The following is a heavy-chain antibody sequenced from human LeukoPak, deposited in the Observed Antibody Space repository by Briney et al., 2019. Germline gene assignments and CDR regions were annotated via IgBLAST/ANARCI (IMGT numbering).Heavy chain of an antibody. CDR1: GYTFTSYD. J-gene: IGHJ4*02. V-gene: IGHV1-8*01. Sequence: ASVKVSCKASGYTFTSYDINWVRQATGQGLEWIGWMHPDSGSTGYAQKFQGRVTMTRNTSISTAYMELSSLRSEDTAVYYCARGSVGYDFWSGYYDSDYWGQGTLVTVSS. CDR3: ARGSVGYDFWSGYYDSDY. CDR2: MHPDSGST. D-gene: IGHD3-3*01.